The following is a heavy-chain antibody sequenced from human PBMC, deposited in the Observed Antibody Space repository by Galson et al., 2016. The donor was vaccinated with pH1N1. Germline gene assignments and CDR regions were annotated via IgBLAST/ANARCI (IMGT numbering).Heavy chain of an antibody. CDR2: IKSKSSGGTT. D-gene: IGHD2-2*01. CDR3: TIGFCIGSRCHWDDAFET. CDR1: GFTFNNAW. J-gene: IGHJ3*02. Sequence: SLRLSCATSGFTFNNAWLTWVRQAPGKGLEWVGRIKSKSSGGTTDYGAPVRVRFTISRDDSQNTVYLQMNSLKTEDTALYYCTIGFCIGSRCHWDDAFETCGQGTPVTVTS. V-gene: IGHV3-15*01.